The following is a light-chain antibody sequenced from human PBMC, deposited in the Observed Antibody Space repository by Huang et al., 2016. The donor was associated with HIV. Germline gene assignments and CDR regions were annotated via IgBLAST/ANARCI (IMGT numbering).Light chain of an antibody. CDR2: AAS. CDR1: QGISNY. J-gene: IGKJ4*01. CDR3: QQYYSYPLT. V-gene: IGKV1-16*01. Sequence: DIQMTQSPSSLSASAGDRVTITCRESQGISNYVAWFQQKPGEAPKSLIYAASSVQSVVPTRFSGSGSGTEFTLTISSLQPEDFATFYCQQYYSYPLTFGGGTKVEIK.